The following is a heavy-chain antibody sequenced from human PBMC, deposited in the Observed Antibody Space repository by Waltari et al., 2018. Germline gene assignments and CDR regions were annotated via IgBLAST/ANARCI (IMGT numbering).Heavy chain of an antibody. J-gene: IGHJ3*01. CDR3: TRTRYSYVLDAFNF. CDR1: GGFIRSDSYY. D-gene: IGHD5-12*01. CDR2: IYYSGRT. Sequence: QLQLRESGPGLVKPSETLSLTCTVSGGFIRSDSYYWGWIRQPPGKGLEWIGSIYYSGRTFHNPSLKSRVTISVDTSKNHFSLKLRSVTAADTAVYYCTRTRYSYVLDAFNFWGQGTMVTVSS. V-gene: IGHV4-39*02.